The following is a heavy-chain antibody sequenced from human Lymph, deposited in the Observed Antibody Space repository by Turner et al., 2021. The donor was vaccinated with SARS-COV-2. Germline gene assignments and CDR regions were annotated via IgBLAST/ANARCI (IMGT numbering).Heavy chain of an antibody. CDR2: IIPISGIA. J-gene: IGHJ5*02. CDR1: GGTFSSYS. D-gene: IGHD1-26*01. Sequence: QVQLLQSGAEVKKPGSSVKVSCKASGGTFSSYSISWVRQAPGQGREGRGRIIPISGIADYAQKVQGRVTITADKSTSTAYMELSSLRSEDTAVYYCARGRLDSYSGSYDSWFDPWGQGTLVTVSS. CDR3: ARGRLDSYSGSYDSWFDP. V-gene: IGHV1-69*04.